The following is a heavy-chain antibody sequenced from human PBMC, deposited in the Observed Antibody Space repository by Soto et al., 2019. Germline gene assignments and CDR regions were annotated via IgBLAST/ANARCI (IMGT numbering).Heavy chain of an antibody. D-gene: IGHD1-26*01. CDR3: ASQLGSHDAFDV. CDR1: GFNISNYY. V-gene: IGHV3-11*01. Sequence: HVQLVESGGGLVKPGGSLRLSCAASGFNISNYYMSWMRQAPGKGLEWTSYISSRGSVMYYADSVKGRFTISRDNSKNSLYLQMSSLRVEDTAVYYCASQLGSHDAFDVWGHGTLVTVSS. J-gene: IGHJ3*01. CDR2: ISSRGSVM.